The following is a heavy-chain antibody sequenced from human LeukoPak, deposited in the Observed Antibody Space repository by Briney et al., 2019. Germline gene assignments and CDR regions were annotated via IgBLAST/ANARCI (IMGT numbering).Heavy chain of an antibody. J-gene: IGHJ4*02. V-gene: IGHV3-30*02. CDR3: AKFGSSGLQGY. CDR1: KFSFSSYG. CDR2: IRNDGSSK. D-gene: IGHD6-6*01. Sequence: GGSLRLSCAASKFSFSSYGMHWVRQAPGKGLEWVAFIRNDGSSKHYADSVKGRFTISRDNSKNTLYLQMNSLKSEDTAVYYCAKFGSSGLQGYWGQGTLVTVSS.